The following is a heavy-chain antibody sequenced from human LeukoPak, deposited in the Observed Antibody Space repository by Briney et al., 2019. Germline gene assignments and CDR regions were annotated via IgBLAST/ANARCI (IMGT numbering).Heavy chain of an antibody. J-gene: IGHJ4*02. CDR1: GFTLNSYW. CDR3: ARLYYADSGTYNRPFDY. V-gene: IGHV3-7*04. Sequence: PGGSLRLSCAASGFTLNSYWMSWVRQAPGKGLEWVANIKQDGSDKYYVDSVKGRFTISRDNAKNSLYLQMNSLRAEDTAVYYCARLYYADSGTYNRPFDYWGQGTLVTVSS. D-gene: IGHD3-10*01. CDR2: IKQDGSDK.